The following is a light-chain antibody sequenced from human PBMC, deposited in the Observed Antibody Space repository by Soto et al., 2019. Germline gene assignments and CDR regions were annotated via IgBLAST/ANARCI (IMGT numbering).Light chain of an antibody. V-gene: IGKV4-1*01. CDR1: QNILYSSNNKNY. Sequence: DNVMTQTPDSLSVSLGERATINCKSSQNILYSSNNKNYLAWYQQKPGQPPKLLIYWASARESGVPDRFTGSGSRTHFTLTISSLQAEDVAVYYCQQYYSSRTFGQGTKVEI. CDR2: WAS. J-gene: IGKJ1*01. CDR3: QQYYSSRT.